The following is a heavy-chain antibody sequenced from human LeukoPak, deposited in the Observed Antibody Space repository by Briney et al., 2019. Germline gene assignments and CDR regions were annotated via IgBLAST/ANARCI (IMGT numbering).Heavy chain of an antibody. Sequence: ASVKVSCKTSGYMFTTYYPHWVRQAPGQGLEWMGWINPHSGGTNYAQKFQGRVTMTRDTSISTVYMELSSLRSDDTAVYYRARVSGSYRTIDYWGQGTLVTVSS. CDR3: ARVSGSYRTIDY. CDR1: GYMFTTYY. CDR2: INPHSGGT. J-gene: IGHJ4*02. V-gene: IGHV1-2*02. D-gene: IGHD1-26*01.